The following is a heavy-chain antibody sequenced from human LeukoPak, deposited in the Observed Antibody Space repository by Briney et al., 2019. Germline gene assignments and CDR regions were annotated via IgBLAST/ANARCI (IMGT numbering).Heavy chain of an antibody. Sequence: MASETLSFTCAVYGGSFSGYYWSWIRQPPGKGLEWIGEINHSGSTNYNPSLKSRVTISVDTSKNQFSLKLSSVTAADTAVYYCARDGDDSSGYGLDYRGQGTLVTVSS. D-gene: IGHD3-22*01. CDR1: GGSFSGYY. CDR2: INHSGST. V-gene: IGHV4-34*01. CDR3: ARDGDDSSGYGLDY. J-gene: IGHJ4*02.